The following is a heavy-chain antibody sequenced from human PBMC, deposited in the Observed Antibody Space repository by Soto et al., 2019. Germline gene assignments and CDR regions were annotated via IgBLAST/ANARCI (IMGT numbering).Heavy chain of an antibody. V-gene: IGHV1-18*01. J-gene: IGHJ4*02. CDR2: ISTYNANT. CDR3: ATVFRSSNFNY. Sequence: XXVQVSCRTSGYTFTSYGISGVRQAPGQGLEWMGWISTYNANTNYAQKLQGRVTMTTDTSTSTAYMELRSLRADDPAVYYCATVFRSSNFNYWGQGTLVTVSS. CDR1: GYTFTSYG. D-gene: IGHD3-10*02.